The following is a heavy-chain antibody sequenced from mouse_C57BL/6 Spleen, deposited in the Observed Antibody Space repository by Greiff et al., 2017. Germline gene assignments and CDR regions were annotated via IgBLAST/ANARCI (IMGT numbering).Heavy chain of an antibody. J-gene: IGHJ2*01. CDR3: ARGDSNYTYYFDY. CDR1: GYTFTDYY. CDR2: INPNNGGT. D-gene: IGHD2-5*01. V-gene: IGHV1-26*01. Sequence: EVQLQQSGPELVKPGASVKISCKASGYTFTDYYMNWVKQSHGKSLEWIGDINPNNGGTSYNQKFKGKATLTVDKSSSTAYMGLRRLTSEDSAVYYCARGDSNYTYYFDYWGQGTTLTVSS.